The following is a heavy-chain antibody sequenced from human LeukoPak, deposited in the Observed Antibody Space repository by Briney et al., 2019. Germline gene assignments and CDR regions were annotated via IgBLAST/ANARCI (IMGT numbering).Heavy chain of an antibody. Sequence: PGGSLRLSCAASGFTFSSYGMHWVRQAPGKGLGWVAFIRYDGSNKYYADSVKGRFTISRDNSKNTLYLQMNSLRAEDTAVYYCAKTPARYYDFWSGLGWGQGTLVTVSS. V-gene: IGHV3-30*02. CDR1: GFTFSSYG. J-gene: IGHJ4*02. CDR3: AKTPARYYDFWSGLG. CDR2: IRYDGSNK. D-gene: IGHD3-3*01.